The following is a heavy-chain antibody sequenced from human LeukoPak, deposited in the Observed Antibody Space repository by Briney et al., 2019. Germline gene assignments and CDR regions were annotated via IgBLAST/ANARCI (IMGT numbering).Heavy chain of an antibody. V-gene: IGHV3-23*01. D-gene: IGHD1-20*01. CDR3: ANHRTPDRYHWNYFDY. CDR2: IGGHVHST. Sequence: PGGSLRLSSEASGFTFRNFAMSWVRQAPGTGLEWVSSIGGHVHSTYYADSVIGRFTISRDDSKNTLYLQMNSLRANDTAIYYCANHRTPDRYHWNYFDYWGQGTLVTVSS. CDR1: GFTFRNFA. J-gene: IGHJ4*02.